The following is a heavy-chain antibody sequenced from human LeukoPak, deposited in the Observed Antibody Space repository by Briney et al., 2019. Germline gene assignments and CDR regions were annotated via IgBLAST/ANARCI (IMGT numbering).Heavy chain of an antibody. CDR2: VYYRGET. V-gene: IGHV4-59*11. D-gene: IGHD2-21*01. J-gene: IGHJ4*02. Sequence: SETLSLTCTVSGGSISGHYWSWIRQPPAKGLEWVGYVYYRGETNYNPSLKSRVTISVDTSKNQFSLKLTSVTAADTAVYYCARLQGDSTAIFDYWGQGILVSVSS. CDR3: ARLQGDSTAIFDY. CDR1: GGSISGHY.